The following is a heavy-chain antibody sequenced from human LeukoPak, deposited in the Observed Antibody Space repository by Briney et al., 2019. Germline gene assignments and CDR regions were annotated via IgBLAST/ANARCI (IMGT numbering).Heavy chain of an antibody. CDR3: ASTERSVAVAGTFYFDY. V-gene: IGHV4-59*08. CDR2: INYSGST. J-gene: IGHJ4*02. D-gene: IGHD6-19*01. Sequence: SETLSLTCNISCGSISSYYWSWIRQPPGQGLEWIGYINYSGSTNYNPSLKSRVTISVDTSKNQFSLKLSSVTAADTAVYYCASTERSVAVAGTFYFDYWGQGTLVTVSS. CDR1: CGSISSYY.